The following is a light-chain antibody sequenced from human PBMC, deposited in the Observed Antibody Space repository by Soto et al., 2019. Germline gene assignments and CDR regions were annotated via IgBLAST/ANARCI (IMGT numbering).Light chain of an antibody. CDR2: DAS. J-gene: IGKJ5*01. V-gene: IGKV1-33*01. CDR1: QDITNY. Sequence: DIQMTQSPSSLSASVGDRVTITCQASQDITNYLNWYQQKPGKAPRLLLYDASSLKTGVPSRFSGSGSGTDFTFTISSLQPEDIATYYCQHYDHLPITFGQGTRLEIK. CDR3: QHYDHLPIT.